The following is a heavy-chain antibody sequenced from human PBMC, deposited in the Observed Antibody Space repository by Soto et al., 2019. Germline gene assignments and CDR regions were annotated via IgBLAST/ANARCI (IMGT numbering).Heavy chain of an antibody. D-gene: IGHD1-26*01. CDR2: LYYSGST. V-gene: IGHV4-59*01. J-gene: IGHJ1*01. CDR3: ASSLKSYYTSSGYFQH. Sequence: PSETLSLTCTVSGGSISSYYWSWIRQPPGKGLEWIGYLYYSGSTNYNPSLKSRVTISVDTSKNQFSLKLSSVTAADTAVYYCASSLKSYYTSSGYFQHWGQGALVTVS. CDR1: GGSISSYY.